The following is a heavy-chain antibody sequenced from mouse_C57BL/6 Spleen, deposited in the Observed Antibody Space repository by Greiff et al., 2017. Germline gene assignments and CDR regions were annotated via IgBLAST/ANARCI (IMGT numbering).Heavy chain of an antibody. CDR1: GFTFSSYA. CDR3: TRGAYDYDGMAWFAY. V-gene: IGHV5-9-1*02. Sequence: EVHLVESGEGLVKPGGSLKLSCAASGFTFSSYAMSWVRQTPEKRLEWVAYISSGGDYIYYADTVKGRFTISRDNARNTLYLQMSSLKSEDTAMYYCTRGAYDYDGMAWFAYWGQGTLVTVSA. CDR2: ISSGGDYI. D-gene: IGHD2-4*01. J-gene: IGHJ3*01.